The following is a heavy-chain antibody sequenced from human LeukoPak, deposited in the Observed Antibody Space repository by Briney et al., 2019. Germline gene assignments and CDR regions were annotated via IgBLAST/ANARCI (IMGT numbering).Heavy chain of an antibody. CDR1: GYTFTGYY. D-gene: IGHD6-13*01. CDR3: ARGRPVAAARTGPVRYFDY. Sequence: ASVKVSCKASGYTFTGYYMHWVRQAPGQGLEWMGWINPNSGGTNYAQKFQGRVTMTRDTSISTAYMELSRLRSDDTAVYYCARGRPVAAARTGPVRYFDYWGQGTLVTVSS. CDR2: INPNSGGT. J-gene: IGHJ4*02. V-gene: IGHV1-2*02.